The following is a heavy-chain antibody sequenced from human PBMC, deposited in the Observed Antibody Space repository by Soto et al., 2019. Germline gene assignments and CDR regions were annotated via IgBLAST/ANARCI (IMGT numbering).Heavy chain of an antibody. Sequence: GGSLRLSCAASGFTLTTYTMNWVRQAQGKGLEWVSSFSTSSSYIYYADSVKGRFTISRDNAENSLYLQMNSLRAEDTAVYYCARGQSDYYDSSGYLESWVQGSLDIGSS. V-gene: IGHV3-21*01. CDR2: FSTSSSYI. D-gene: IGHD3-22*01. J-gene: IGHJ5*02. CDR3: ARGQSDYYDSSGYLES. CDR1: GFTLTTYT.